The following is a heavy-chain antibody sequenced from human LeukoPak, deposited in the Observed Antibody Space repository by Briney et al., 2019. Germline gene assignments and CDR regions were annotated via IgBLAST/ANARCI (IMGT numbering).Heavy chain of an antibody. D-gene: IGHD2-2*01. CDR1: GFTFSSYW. CDR2: IKQDGSEK. Sequence: GGSLRLSCAAYGFTFSSYWMSWGRQAPGKGLEWVVNIKQDGSEKYYVDSVKDRFTISRDNAKNSLYLQMNSLRAEDTAVYYCARLGVVPAAMEVDYFDYWGQGTLVTVSS. V-gene: IGHV3-7*03. CDR3: ARLGVVPAAMEVDYFDY. J-gene: IGHJ4*02.